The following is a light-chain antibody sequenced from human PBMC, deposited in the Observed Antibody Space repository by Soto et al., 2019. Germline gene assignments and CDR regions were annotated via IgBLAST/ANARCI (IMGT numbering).Light chain of an antibody. V-gene: IGKV4-1*01. J-gene: IGKJ5*01. CDR3: QQYHIDPIT. CDR1: QTVLSNSNNKNY. CDR2: WAS. Sequence: VMSPYQESMAVSLGERATINCKSSQTVLSNSNNKNYLAWFQQKPGQPPKLLISWASIRESGVPDRFSGSGSGTDFTLTISSLQAEDVAVYYCQQYHIDPITFGQGTRLEI.